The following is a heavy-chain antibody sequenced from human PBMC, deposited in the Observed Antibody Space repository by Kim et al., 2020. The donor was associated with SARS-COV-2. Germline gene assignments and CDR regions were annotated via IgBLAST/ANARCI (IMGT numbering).Heavy chain of an antibody. Sequence: QSLKSMVTISVDTSTNQLYLKLSSVTAADTAVYYCARKVEMATIRDYFDYWGQGTLVTVSS. V-gene: IGHV4-30-2*04. D-gene: IGHD5-12*01. J-gene: IGHJ4*02. CDR3: ARKVEMATIRDYFDY.